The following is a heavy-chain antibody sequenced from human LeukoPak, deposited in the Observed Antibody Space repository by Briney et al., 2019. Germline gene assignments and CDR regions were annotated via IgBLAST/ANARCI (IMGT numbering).Heavy chain of an antibody. V-gene: IGHV4-59*01. J-gene: IGHJ4*01. Sequence: ASETLSLTCTVSGRSISNYYWSWIRHPPGKGLEWIGYIYYSGSTNYNPSLKSRLTISVDTSKNQFSLKLSSVTAADAAVYHCARGGWSLDYWGHGTLVTVSS. CDR3: ARGGWSLDY. D-gene: IGHD2-15*01. CDR1: GRSISNYY. CDR2: IYYSGST.